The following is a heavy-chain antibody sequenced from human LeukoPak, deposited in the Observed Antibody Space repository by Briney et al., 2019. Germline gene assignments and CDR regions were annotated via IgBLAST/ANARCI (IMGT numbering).Heavy chain of an antibody. Sequence: PGGSLRLSCAASGFTFSSYDMHWVRQATGKGLEWVSAIGTAGDTYYPGSVKGRFTISRDNAKNSLYLQMNSLRAEDTAVYYCTRLSGKYYYYYYYVDVWGKGTTVTVSS. CDR1: GFTFSSYD. V-gene: IGHV3-13*01. CDR3: TRLSGKYYYYYYYVDV. D-gene: IGHD4-23*01. J-gene: IGHJ6*03. CDR2: IGTAGDT.